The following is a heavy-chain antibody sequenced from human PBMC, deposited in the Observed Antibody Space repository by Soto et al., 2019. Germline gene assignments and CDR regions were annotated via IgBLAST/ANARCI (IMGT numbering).Heavy chain of an antibody. CDR2: IHYSGSP. V-gene: IGHV4-30-4*01. Sequence: SETLSLTCTVSGGSISSGDYYWSWIRQPPGKGLELTGYIHYSGSPYYTHPPKSRVTISANPSKNQFSLKLSSATAADTAVYSCARVVRGRGGHFDYWGQGTLVTVSS. J-gene: IGHJ4*02. D-gene: IGHD3-10*01. CDR1: GGSISSGDYY. CDR3: ARVVRGRGGHFDY.